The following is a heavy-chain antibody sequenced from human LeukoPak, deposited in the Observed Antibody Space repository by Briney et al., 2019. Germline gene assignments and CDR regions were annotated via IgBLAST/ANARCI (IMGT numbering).Heavy chain of an antibody. J-gene: IGHJ4*02. D-gene: IGHD1-1*01. CDR2: ISSSGSTI. CDR3: AREKASTTGTTDYDY. V-gene: IGHV3-48*03. CDR1: GFTFSSYE. Sequence: GGSLRLSCAASGFTFSSYEMNWVRQAPGKGLEWVSYISSSGSTIYYADSVKGRFSISRDNAKNSLFLQMNSLRAGDTAVYYCAREKASTTGTTDYDYWGQGTLVTVSS.